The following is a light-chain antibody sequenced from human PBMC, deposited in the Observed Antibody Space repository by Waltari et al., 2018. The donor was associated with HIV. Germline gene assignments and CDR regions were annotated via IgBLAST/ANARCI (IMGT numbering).Light chain of an antibody. Sequence: EIVLTQSPATLSLSPGERATLSCGASQSVSNNYLAWYQQKPGLPPRLLIYDGSSRAAGIPDRFSGSGSVTDFTLTISRLETEDYAVYYCHQYGSSISYSFGQGTKLEIK. V-gene: IGKV3D-20*01. CDR1: QSVSNNY. J-gene: IGKJ2*03. CDR3: HQYGSSISYS. CDR2: DGS.